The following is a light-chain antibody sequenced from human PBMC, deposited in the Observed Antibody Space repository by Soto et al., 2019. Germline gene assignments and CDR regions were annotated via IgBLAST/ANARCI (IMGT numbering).Light chain of an antibody. J-gene: IGKJ4*01. CDR3: QQYNNWPLT. CDR1: QSISRN. CDR2: DAS. V-gene: IGKV3-15*01. Sequence: EVVMTQSPATLSVSPGERATLSCRASQSISRNLAWYQQKPGQAPRLLIYDASTRATGIPARFSGSGSGTEFTLTIRSLQSEDFAVYYCQQYNNWPLTFGGGTKVEIK.